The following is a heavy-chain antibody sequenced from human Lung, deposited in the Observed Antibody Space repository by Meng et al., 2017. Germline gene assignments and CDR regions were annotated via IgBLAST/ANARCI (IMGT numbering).Heavy chain of an antibody. D-gene: IGHD2-2*01. V-gene: IGHV1-18*01. CDR3: ARDRYCSTTSCTGWFDP. J-gene: IGHJ5*02. CDR2: ISGYNGNT. Sequence: QVQLVQSGDEVKKPGASVKVSCKASGYTFTSYGISWVRQAPGQGLEWMGWISGYNGNTSYAQKFQGRVTMTTDTSTSTAYMELRSLRSDDTAVYYCARDRYCSTTSCTGWFDPWGQGTLVTVSS. CDR1: GYTFTSYG.